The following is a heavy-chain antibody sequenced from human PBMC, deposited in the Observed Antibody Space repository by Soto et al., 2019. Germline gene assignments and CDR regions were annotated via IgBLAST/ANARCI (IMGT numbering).Heavy chain of an antibody. CDR3: ARDSTYRGAFDI. J-gene: IGHJ3*02. CDR1: GGSISSYY. CDR2: IHYSGST. D-gene: IGHD3-16*02. V-gene: IGHV4-59*01. Sequence: QVQLQESGPGLVKPSETLSLTCTVSGGSISSYYWTWIRQPPGKGLEWIGYIHYSGSTNYNPSLKSRVTISVDTSTNHFSLKLSSVSAADTAVYYCARDSTYRGAFDIWGQGTMGTGSS.